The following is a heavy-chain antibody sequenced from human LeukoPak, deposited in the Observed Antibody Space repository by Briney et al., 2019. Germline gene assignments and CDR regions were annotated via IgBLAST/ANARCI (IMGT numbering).Heavy chain of an antibody. CDR2: TNEGESHI. J-gene: IGHJ4*02. CDR3: AIWSANLNY. D-gene: IGHD3-16*01. Sequence: PGGSLRLSCAAFGFTFSDSWTSWLRQAPGKGLEWVAHTNEGESHIYYVDSVKGRFTISRDNVKSSLYLQMNSLRAEDTALYYCAIWSANLNYWGQGTLVTVPS. CDR1: GFTFSDSW. V-gene: IGHV3-7*01.